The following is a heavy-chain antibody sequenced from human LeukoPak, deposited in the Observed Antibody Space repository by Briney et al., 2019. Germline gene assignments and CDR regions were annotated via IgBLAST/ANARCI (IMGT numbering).Heavy chain of an antibody. V-gene: IGHV4-59*01. CDR3: AREPGFDSSGYLNWFDP. D-gene: IGHD3-22*01. J-gene: IGHJ5*02. Sequence: SETLSLTSMGSGGSISSYYWSWIRQPPGKGLDWIACISYSGSTKYNPSLKRRVTISADTSKTQLSLKLSSVTAADTAVYYCAREPGFDSSGYLNWFDPWGQGTLVTVSS. CDR1: GGSISSYY. CDR2: ISYSGST.